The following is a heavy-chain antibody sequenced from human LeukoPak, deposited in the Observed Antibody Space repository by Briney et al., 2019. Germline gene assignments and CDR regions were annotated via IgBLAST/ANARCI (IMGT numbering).Heavy chain of an antibody. CDR3: ARSGDFDRPYYYGMDV. CDR2: TYYRSKWYY. D-gene: IGHD3-9*01. J-gene: IGHJ6*02. Sequence: SQTLSLTCAISGDSVSSNSAAWNWIRQSPSRGLEWLGRTYYRSKWYYDYAVAVKSRISINPDTSKNQFSLKLSSVTAADTAVYYCARSGDFDRPYYYGMDVWGQGTTVTVSS. V-gene: IGHV6-1*01. CDR1: GDSVSSNSAA.